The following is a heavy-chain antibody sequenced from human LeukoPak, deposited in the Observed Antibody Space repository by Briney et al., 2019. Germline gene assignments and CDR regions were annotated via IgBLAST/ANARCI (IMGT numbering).Heavy chain of an antibody. CDR2: ISSSGSTI. Sequence: GGSLRLSCAASGFTFSSYEMNWVRQAPGKGLEWVSYISSSGSTIYYADSVKGRFTISRDNSKNTLYLQMNSLRAEDTAVYYCARDLEVMRPGGYFDYWGQRTLVTVSS. J-gene: IGHJ4*02. CDR3: ARDLEVMRPGGYFDY. D-gene: IGHD3-16*01. V-gene: IGHV3-48*03. CDR1: GFTFSSYE.